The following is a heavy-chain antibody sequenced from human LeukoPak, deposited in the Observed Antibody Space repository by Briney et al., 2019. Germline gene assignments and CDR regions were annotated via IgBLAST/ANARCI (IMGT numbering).Heavy chain of an antibody. CDR2: INHSGST. V-gene: IGHV4-34*01. CDR3: AKGAGPPWFDP. J-gene: IGHJ5*02. Sequence: SETLSLTCAVYGGSFSGYYWSWIRQPPGKGLEWIGEINHSGSTNYNPSLKSRVIISLDTSKNQASMNLNSVTAADTAVYYCAKGAGPPWFDPWGQGILVSVSS. CDR1: GGSFSGYY. D-gene: IGHD6-19*01.